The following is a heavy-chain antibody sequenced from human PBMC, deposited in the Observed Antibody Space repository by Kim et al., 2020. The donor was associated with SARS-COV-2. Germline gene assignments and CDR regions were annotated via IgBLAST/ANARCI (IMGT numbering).Heavy chain of an antibody. CDR3: XXDSRLTIFGVGGRNXFDP. V-gene: IGHV3-30*04. Sequence: GGSLRLSCAASGFTFSSYAMHWVRQAPGKGLEWVAVISYDGSNKYYADSXKGRFTISREXSKNTLYLQMNSLRAEDTAGYXXXXDSRLTIFGVGGRNXFDPWXXXTL. CDR2: ISYDGSNK. CDR1: GFTFSSYA. D-gene: IGHD3-3*01. J-gene: IGHJ5*02.